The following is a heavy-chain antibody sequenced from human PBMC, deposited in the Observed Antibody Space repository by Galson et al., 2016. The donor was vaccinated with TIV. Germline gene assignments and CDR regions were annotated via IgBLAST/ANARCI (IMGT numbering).Heavy chain of an antibody. J-gene: IGHJ4*02. CDR1: GFTFSAYF. D-gene: IGHD4-17*01. Sequence: SLRLSCAGSGFTFSAYFMHWVRQAPGKGLEWLAVVSYDGTKKNYADSVKGRFSISRDNSKKTIYLQMNSLRPEDTALYFCARGDYGDYEVGSMDYWGQGSLVTVSS. CDR3: ARGDYGDYEVGSMDY. CDR2: VSYDGTKK. V-gene: IGHV3-30*04.